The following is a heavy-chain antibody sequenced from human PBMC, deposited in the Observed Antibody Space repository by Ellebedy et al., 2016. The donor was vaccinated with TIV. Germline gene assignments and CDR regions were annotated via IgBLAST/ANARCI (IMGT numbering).Heavy chain of an antibody. V-gene: IGHV4-59*01. CDR1: GGSISSYY. Sequence: MPSETLSLTCTVSGGSISSYYWSWIRQLPGKGLEWIGYIYYSGSTNYNPSLKSRVTISVDTSKNQFSLKLSSVTAADTAVYYCARVESSSSGWYWGYNWFDPWGQGTLVTVSS. J-gene: IGHJ5*02. CDR2: IYYSGST. CDR3: ARVESSSSGWYWGYNWFDP. D-gene: IGHD6-19*01.